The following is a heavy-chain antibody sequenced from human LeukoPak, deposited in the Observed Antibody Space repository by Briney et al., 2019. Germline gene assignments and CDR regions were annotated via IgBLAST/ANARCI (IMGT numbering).Heavy chain of an antibody. J-gene: IGHJ4*02. CDR1: GGTFSSYA. CDR3: ARFGPYYYDSTAWYYFDY. Sequence: SVKVSCKASGGTFSSYAISWVRQAPGQGLEWMGGIIPIFGTANYAQKLQGRVTMTTDTSTSTAYMELRSLRSDDTAVYYCARFGPYYYDSTAWYYFDYWGQGTLVTVSS. V-gene: IGHV1-69*05. D-gene: IGHD3-22*01. CDR2: IIPIFGTA.